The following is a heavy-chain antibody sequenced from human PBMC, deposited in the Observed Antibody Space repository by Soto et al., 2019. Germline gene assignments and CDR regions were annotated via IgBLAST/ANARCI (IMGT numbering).Heavy chain of an antibody. V-gene: IGHV3-21*01. CDR3: ASLTVAGTTVFDY. CDR1: GFTFSSYS. D-gene: IGHD6-19*01. Sequence: GGSLRLSCAASGFTFSSYSMNWVRQAPGKGLEWVSSISSSSSYIYYADSVKGRFTISRDNAKNSLYLQMNSLRAEDTAVYYCASLTVAGTTVFDYWGQGTMVTVSS. J-gene: IGHJ4*02. CDR2: ISSSSSYI.